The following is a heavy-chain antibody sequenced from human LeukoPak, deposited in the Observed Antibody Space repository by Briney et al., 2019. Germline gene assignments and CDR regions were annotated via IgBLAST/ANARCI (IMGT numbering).Heavy chain of an antibody. V-gene: IGHV3-23*01. CDR2: ISGSGGST. Sequence: GGSLRLSCAASGFTFSSYAMSWVRQAPGKGLEWVSAISGSGGSTYYADSMKGRFTISRDNSKNTLYLQMNSLRAEDTAVYYCAKVPDYYDSSGYPEYFQHWGQGTLVTVSS. CDR1: GFTFSSYA. CDR3: AKVPDYYDSSGYPEYFQH. J-gene: IGHJ1*01. D-gene: IGHD3-22*01.